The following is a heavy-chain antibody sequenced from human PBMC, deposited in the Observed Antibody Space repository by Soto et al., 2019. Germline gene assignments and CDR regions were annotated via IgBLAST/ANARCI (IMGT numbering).Heavy chain of an antibody. D-gene: IGHD1-26*01. CDR1: GYSISGGYY. V-gene: IGHV4-38-2*02. CDR2: MYHSGST. J-gene: IGHJ4*02. CDR3: VRDYSGSSFDY. Sequence: SETLSLTFAVSGYSISGGYYWGWIRQPPGKGLEWIGSMYHSGSTDYNPSLKSRITISVDTSKNQFSLKLRSATAADTAVYYCVRDYSGSSFDYWGQGTLVTVSS.